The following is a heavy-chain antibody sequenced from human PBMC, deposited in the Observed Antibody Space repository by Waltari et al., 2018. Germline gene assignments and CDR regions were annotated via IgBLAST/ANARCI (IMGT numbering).Heavy chain of an antibody. Sequence: QVQLQESGPGLVKPSGPLSVTCAVSGDSISGNYWWSWVRQSPGKGLEWIGQIHGSGRSNYNPSLESRVSVSIDTSKNHFSLKMTSATAADTAVYYCARDRGRGLFLDSWGQGTLVTVSP. CDR2: IHGSGRS. D-gene: IGHD2-15*01. CDR1: GDSISGNYW. V-gene: IGHV4-4*02. CDR3: ARDRGRGLFLDS. J-gene: IGHJ4*02.